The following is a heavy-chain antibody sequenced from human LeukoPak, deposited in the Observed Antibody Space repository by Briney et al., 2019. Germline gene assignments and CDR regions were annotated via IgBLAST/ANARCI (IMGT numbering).Heavy chain of an antibody. CDR2: INSDGSTT. CDR1: GFTFSNYG. CDR3: ARGATGSFDF. J-gene: IGHJ4*02. Sequence: GGSLRLSCAASGFTFSNYGMHWVRQAPGKGLVWVSRINSDGSTTMYADSVRGRLTISGDNAKNTLSLQMNSLRVEDTAVYYCARGATGSFDFWGQGTLVTVSS. D-gene: IGHD3-10*01. V-gene: IGHV3-74*03.